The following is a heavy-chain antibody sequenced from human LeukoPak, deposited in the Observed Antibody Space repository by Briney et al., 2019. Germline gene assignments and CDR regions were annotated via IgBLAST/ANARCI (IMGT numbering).Heavy chain of an antibody. CDR2: INPNSGGT. J-gene: IGHJ4*02. CDR3: ARDPPSGWSAFDY. V-gene: IGHV1-2*02. CDR1: GYTFTGYY. Sequence: ASVKVSCKASGYTFTGYYIHWVRQAPGQGLEWMGWINPNSGGTNYAQKFQGRVTMTRDSSIRTAYMELSSLRSDDTAVYYCARDPPSGWSAFDYWGQGTLVTVSS. D-gene: IGHD6-19*01.